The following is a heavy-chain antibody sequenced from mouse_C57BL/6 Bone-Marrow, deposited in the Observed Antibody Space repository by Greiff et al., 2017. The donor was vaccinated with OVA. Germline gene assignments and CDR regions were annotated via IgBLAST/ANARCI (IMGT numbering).Heavy chain of an antibody. V-gene: IGHV1-81*01. CDR1: GYTFTSYG. CDR2: IYPRSGNT. J-gene: IGHJ2*01. Sequence: QVQLQQPGTELVKPGASVKLSCKASGYTFTSYGISWVKQRTGQGLEWIGEIYPRSGNTYYNEKFKGKATLTADKSSSTAYMELRSLTSEDSAVYFCARWDYYGSSPYYFDYWGQGTTLTVSS. D-gene: IGHD1-1*01. CDR3: ARWDYYGSSPYYFDY.